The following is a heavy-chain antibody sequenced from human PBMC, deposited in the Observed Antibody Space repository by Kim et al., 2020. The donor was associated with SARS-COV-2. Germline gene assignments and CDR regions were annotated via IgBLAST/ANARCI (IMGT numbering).Heavy chain of an antibody. V-gene: IGHV3-74*03. CDR2: MNSDGTSV. CDR3: VKPGSGSYSLDYFDP. D-gene: IGHD1-26*01. J-gene: IGHJ5*02. Sequence: GGSLRLSCAASGFKFSDYWMHWVRQAPGKGPVWVARMNSDGTSVMYAESVEGRFTISRDNAKNTLYLQLDSLRVDDTAIYYCVKPGSGSYSLDYFDPWGQGVLVTVSS. CDR1: GFKFSDYW.